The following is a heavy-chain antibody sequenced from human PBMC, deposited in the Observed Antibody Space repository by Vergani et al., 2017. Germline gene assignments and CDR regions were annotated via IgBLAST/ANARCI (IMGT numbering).Heavy chain of an antibody. CDR3: ATKLGYCSSTSCNTWKPLDY. CDR1: AYTLTEFS. Sequence: QVQLVQSGAEVKKPGASVKVSCKVSAYTLTEFSMHWLLQAPGKGLEWMGGFDPEDGETIYAQKFQGIVTMTEDTSTDTAYMELSSLRSEDTAVYYCATKLGYCSSTSCNTWKPLDYWGQGTLVTVSS. D-gene: IGHD2-2*02. V-gene: IGHV1-24*01. CDR2: FDPEDGET. J-gene: IGHJ4*02.